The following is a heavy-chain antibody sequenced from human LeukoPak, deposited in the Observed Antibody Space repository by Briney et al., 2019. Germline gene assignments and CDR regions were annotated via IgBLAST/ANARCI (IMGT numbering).Heavy chain of an antibody. CDR2: ISSSSSYI. J-gene: IGHJ2*01. V-gene: IGHV3-21*01. CDR1: GFTFSSYS. D-gene: IGHD3-16*01. CDR3: AREAAWGNWYFDL. Sequence: GGSLRLSCAASGFTFSSYSMNWVRQAPGKGLEWVSSISSSSSYIYYADSVKGRFTISRDNSQNTLYLEMNSLRYDDTALYYCAREAAWGNWYFDLWGRGTLVIVSS.